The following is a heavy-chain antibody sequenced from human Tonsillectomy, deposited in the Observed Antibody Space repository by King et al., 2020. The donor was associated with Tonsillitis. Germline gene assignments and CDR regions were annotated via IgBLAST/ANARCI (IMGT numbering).Heavy chain of an antibody. V-gene: IGHV1-18*01. D-gene: IGHD2-2*01. CDR2: VSIYNGNT. CDR3: AVVLGYCSSSSCYYWFDT. CDR1: DYTFSSFG. Sequence: QLVQSGAEVKKPGASVKASCKGSDYTFSSFGITWVRQAPGQGLEWMGWVSIYNGNTTYVQKFQGRVTMTTDTPTSTAYMELRSLGSDDTAVYYCAVVLGYCSSSSCYYWFDTWGQGTLVTVSS. J-gene: IGHJ5*02.